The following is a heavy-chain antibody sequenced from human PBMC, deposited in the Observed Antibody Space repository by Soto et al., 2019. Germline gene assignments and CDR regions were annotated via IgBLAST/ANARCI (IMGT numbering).Heavy chain of an antibody. CDR2: ISYDGTNK. Sequence: QVQLVESGGGEVQPGRSLTISCAASGFTFSTYGMHWVRQTPGKGLEWVAVISYDGTNKFYSDSVKGRFNISRDNFKNTQTLQMNSLRADETAVYSCAKDLQSYGDYDYYCYGMDVWGLGTRVTVSS. J-gene: IGHJ6*02. CDR3: AKDLQSYGDYDYYCYGMDV. D-gene: IGHD4-17*01. CDR1: GFTFSTYG. V-gene: IGHV3-30*18.